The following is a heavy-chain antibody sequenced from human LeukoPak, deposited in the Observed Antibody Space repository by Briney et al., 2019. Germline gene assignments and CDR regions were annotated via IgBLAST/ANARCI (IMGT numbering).Heavy chain of an antibody. D-gene: IGHD2-21*01. Sequence: GGSLRLSCAASGFAFSTYSMNWVRQAPGKGPEWVSYISIGSDAKYYADSAKGRFTISRDNAKNSLYLQLNSLRAEDTAMYYCARDRIGGEYYFDDWGQGTLVTVSS. J-gene: IGHJ4*02. V-gene: IGHV3-48*04. CDR1: GFAFSTYS. CDR2: ISIGSDAK. CDR3: ARDRIGGEYYFDD.